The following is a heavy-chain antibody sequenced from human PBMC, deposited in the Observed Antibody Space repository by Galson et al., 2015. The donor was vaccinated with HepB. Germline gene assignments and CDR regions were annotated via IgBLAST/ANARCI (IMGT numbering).Heavy chain of an antibody. Sequence: QSGAEVKKPGESLKISCKGSGYSFPSYWIGWVRQMPGKGLEWMGIIYPGDSDTRYSPSFQGQVTISADKSISTAYLQWSSLKASDTAMYYCARRQHDDYVWGSYGIWGQGTMVTVSS. CDR3: ARRQHDDYVWGSYGI. CDR1: GYSFPSYW. J-gene: IGHJ3*02. CDR2: IYPGDSDT. V-gene: IGHV5-51*03. D-gene: IGHD3-16*01.